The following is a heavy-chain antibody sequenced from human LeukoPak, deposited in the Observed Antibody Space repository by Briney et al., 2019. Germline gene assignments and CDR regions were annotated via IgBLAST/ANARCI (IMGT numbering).Heavy chain of an antibody. CDR1: GGTFSSYA. V-gene: IGHV1-69*05. J-gene: IGHJ6*03. CDR3: ARAKGAGITIFNYYCYYYMDV. CDR2: IIPIFGTA. D-gene: IGHD3-3*01. Sequence: SVKVSCKASGGTFSSYAISWVRQAPGQGLEWMGGIIPIFGTANYAQKFQGRVTITTDESTSTAYMELSSLRSEDTAVYYCARAKGAGITIFNYYCYYYMDVWGKGTTVTVSS.